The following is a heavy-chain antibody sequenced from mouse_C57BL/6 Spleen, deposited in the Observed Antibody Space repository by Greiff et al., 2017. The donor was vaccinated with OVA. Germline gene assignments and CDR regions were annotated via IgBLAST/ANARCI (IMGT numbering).Heavy chain of an antibody. CDR2: INPNNGGT. J-gene: IGHJ2*01. CDR3: ARGDYYGSSYVY. CDR1: GYTFTDYY. Sequence: EVQLQQSGPELVKPGASVKISCKASGYTFTDYYMNWVKQSHGKSLEWIGDINPNNGGTSYNQKFKGKATLTVDKSSSTAYMELRILTSEDSAVYYCARGDYYGSSYVYWGQGTTLTVSS. V-gene: IGHV1-26*01. D-gene: IGHD1-1*01.